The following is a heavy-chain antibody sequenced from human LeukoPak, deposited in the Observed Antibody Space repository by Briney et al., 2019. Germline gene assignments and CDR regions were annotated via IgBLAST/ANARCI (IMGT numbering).Heavy chain of an antibody. CDR3: TRVPVLRYFDWFQHFDY. V-gene: IGHV3-49*04. CDR1: GFSFGDYT. CDR2: IRRKVYGGTT. D-gene: IGHD3-9*01. J-gene: IGHJ4*02. Sequence: GGSLRLSCTASGFSFGDYTMSWVRQAPGKGPEWVGFIRRKVYGGTTEYAVSVKGRFTISRDDSKSIAYLQMDSLKTEDTAVYYCTRVPVLRYFDWFQHFDYWGQGTLVTVSS.